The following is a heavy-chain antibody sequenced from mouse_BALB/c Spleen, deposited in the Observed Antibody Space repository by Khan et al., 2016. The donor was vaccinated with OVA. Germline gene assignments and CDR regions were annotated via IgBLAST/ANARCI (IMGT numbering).Heavy chain of an antibody. V-gene: IGHV2-6-5*01. CDR2: IWGGGSR. CDR1: EFSLTDYA. Sequence: QVQLKESGPGLVAPSQSLSITCTVSEFSLTDYAVSWIRQPPGKGLEWLGVIWGGGSRYYNSALKSRLSISKDNSKSQVFLKMNSLQTDDTAMYYCAKDPPYYAMDYWGQGTSVTVSS. CDR3: AKDPPYYAMDY. J-gene: IGHJ4*01.